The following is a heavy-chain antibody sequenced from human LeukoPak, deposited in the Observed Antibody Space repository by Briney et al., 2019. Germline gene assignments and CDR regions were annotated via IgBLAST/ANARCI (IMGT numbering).Heavy chain of an antibody. V-gene: IGHV3-33*01. CDR3: ARGYGDYDAFDI. J-gene: IGHJ3*02. CDR1: GFTFSSYG. Sequence: GGSLRLSCAASGFTFSSYGMHWVRQAPGKGLEWVAVIWYDGSNKYYADSVKGRFTISRDNSKNTLCLQMNSLRAEDTAVYYCARGYGDYDAFDIWGQGTMVTVSS. CDR2: IWYDGSNK. D-gene: IGHD4-17*01.